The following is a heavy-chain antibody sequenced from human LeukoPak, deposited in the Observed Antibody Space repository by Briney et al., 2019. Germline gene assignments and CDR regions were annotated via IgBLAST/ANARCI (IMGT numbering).Heavy chain of an antibody. CDR2: IMPLFGTA. V-gene: IGHV1-69*05. J-gene: IGHJ5*02. D-gene: IGHD4-17*01. CDR3: ARDVHGDYGSGWFDP. Sequence: SVKVSCKTSGGTFNNSAISWVRQAPGQGLEWLGGIMPLFGTAGYAQKFQGRVTITKDESTRTVYLELTSLTSDDTAVDNCARDVHGDYGSGWFDPWGQGTLVSVSS. CDR1: GGTFNNSA.